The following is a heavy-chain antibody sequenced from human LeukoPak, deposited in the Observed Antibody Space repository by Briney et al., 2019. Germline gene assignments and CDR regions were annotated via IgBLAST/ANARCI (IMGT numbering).Heavy chain of an antibody. CDR1: GFTFSTYG. Sequence: SGGSLRLSCAASGFTFSTYGMHWVRQAPGKGLEWVAFIRYDGSIQSYADSVKGRFTISRDESKNTVHLQMNSLRTEDTAVYSCARDGWDSLTYNYYYYMDVWGKGATVTIS. CDR3: ARDGWDSLTYNYYYYMDV. D-gene: IGHD1-26*01. J-gene: IGHJ6*03. CDR2: IRYDGSIQ. V-gene: IGHV3-30*02.